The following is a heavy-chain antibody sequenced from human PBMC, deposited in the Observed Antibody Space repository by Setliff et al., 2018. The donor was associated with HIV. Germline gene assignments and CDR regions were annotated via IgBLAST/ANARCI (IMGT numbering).Heavy chain of an antibody. D-gene: IGHD2-2*01. CDR3: ARGLSSQTYWGTCPLGLDY. CDR2: LHSLGSSRVSDTP. J-gene: IGHJ4*01. Sequence: NPSETLSLTCSVSSGSMTGHYWTWVRQPPGKGLEWIGYLHSLGSSRVSDTPNYSPSLKSRITISLDTSKRQFSLTMTSVTAADTAVYYCARGLSSQTYWGTCPLGLDYWGQGSLVTVSS. V-gene: IGHV4-4*08. CDR1: SGSMTGHY.